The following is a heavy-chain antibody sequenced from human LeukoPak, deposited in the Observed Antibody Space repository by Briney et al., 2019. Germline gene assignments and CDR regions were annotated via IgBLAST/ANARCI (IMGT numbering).Heavy chain of an antibody. CDR3: ARDEGYSYGSGHFDY. Sequence: GASVKVSCKASGYTFTSYYINRVRQAPGQGLEWMGIINPNGGSTSYAQKFQGRVTMTRDTSTSTGYMELSSLRSEDTAVYYCARDEGYSYGSGHFDYWGQGGLVTVSS. CDR2: INPNGGST. D-gene: IGHD5-18*01. CDR1: GYTFTSYY. J-gene: IGHJ4*02. V-gene: IGHV1-46*03.